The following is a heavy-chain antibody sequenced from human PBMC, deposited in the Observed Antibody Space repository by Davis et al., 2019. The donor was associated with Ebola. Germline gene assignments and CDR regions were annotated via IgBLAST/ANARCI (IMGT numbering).Heavy chain of an antibody. CDR2: INPNSGNT. V-gene: IGHV1-2*02. CDR3: ARDGSTSDQKSGELDY. D-gene: IGHD7-27*01. CDR1: GYTFTGHY. Sequence: AASVQVSCKASGYTFTGHYMHWVRQAPGQGLEWMGWINPNSGNTNYAQKFQGRVTMTRDTSITTAYMELSRLRSDDTAVYYCARDGSTSDQKSGELDYWGQGPLVTVSS. J-gene: IGHJ4*02.